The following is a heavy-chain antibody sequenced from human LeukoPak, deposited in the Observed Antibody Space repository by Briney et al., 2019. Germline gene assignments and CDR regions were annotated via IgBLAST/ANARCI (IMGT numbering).Heavy chain of an antibody. CDR3: ARGHYESSGYYLGY. CDR2: IKQDGSEK. J-gene: IGHJ4*02. Sequence: EGSLRLSCAASGFTFSSYWMSWVRQAPGKGLEWVANIKQDGSEKYYVDSVKGRFTISRDNAKNSLYLQMNSLRADDTAVYYCARGHYESSGYYLGYWGQGTLATVSS. CDR1: GFTFSSYW. D-gene: IGHD3-22*01. V-gene: IGHV3-7*04.